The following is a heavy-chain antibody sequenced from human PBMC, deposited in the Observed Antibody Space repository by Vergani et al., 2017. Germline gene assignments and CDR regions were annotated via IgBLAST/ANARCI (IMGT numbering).Heavy chain of an antibody. CDR2: ISGSGGST. V-gene: IGHV3-23*01. Sequence: EVQLLESGGGLVQPGGSLRLSCAASGFTFSSYAMSWVRQAPGKGLEWVSAISGSGGSTYYADSVKGRFTISRDNSKNSMFLQMNSLRVEDTAVYYCARDSSGWFVIDHWGQGTLVTVSS. CDR1: GFTFSSYA. D-gene: IGHD6-19*01. CDR3: ARDSSGWFVIDH. J-gene: IGHJ4*02.